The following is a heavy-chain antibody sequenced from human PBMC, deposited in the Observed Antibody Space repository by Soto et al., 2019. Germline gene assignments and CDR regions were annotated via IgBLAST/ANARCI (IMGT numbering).Heavy chain of an antibody. D-gene: IGHD5-18*01. CDR2: ISGSGGST. CDR3: AKGRGYSYGYRPNWFDP. CDR1: GFTFSSYA. Sequence: WVSLRLSCSASGFTFSSYAMSWVRQAPGKGLEWVSAISGSGGSTYYADSVKGRFTISRDNSKNTLYLQMNSLRAEDTAVYYCAKGRGYSYGYRPNWFDPWGQGTLVTVSS. J-gene: IGHJ5*02. V-gene: IGHV3-23*01.